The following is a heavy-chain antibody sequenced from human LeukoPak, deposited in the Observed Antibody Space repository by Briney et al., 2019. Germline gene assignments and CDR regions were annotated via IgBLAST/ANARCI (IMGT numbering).Heavy chain of an antibody. D-gene: IGHD5-18*01. Sequence: SETLSLTCAVYGGSFSGYYWSWIRQPPGKGLEWIGEINHSGSTNYNPSLKSRVTISVDTSKNQFSLKLTSVTAADTAVYYCARTTEGGYTYGYFYYYYMDVWGKGTTVTISS. J-gene: IGHJ6*03. CDR1: GGSFSGYY. CDR3: ARTTEGGYTYGYFYYYYMDV. CDR2: INHSGST. V-gene: IGHV4-34*01.